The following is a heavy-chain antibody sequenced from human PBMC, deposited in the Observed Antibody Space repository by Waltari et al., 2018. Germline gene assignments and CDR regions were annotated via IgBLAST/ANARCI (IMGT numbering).Heavy chain of an antibody. V-gene: IGHV1-69-2*01. J-gene: IGHJ4*02. CDR3: ARTTTLKSLDY. D-gene: IGHD4-17*01. Sequence: DVQLIQSGAEVKNPGATVKISCKASGYTFSDYYMHWVHQAPGKGLEWMGRVDPEDGETRYAEKFQGRVTITADTSTDTAYMELSSLRSEDTAVYYCARTTTLKSLDYWGQGTLVTVSS. CDR1: GYTFSDYY. CDR2: VDPEDGET.